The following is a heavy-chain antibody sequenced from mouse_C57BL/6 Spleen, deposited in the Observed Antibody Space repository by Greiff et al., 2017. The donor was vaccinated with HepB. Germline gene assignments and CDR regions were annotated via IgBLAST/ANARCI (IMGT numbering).Heavy chain of an antibody. CDR3: ARAWYDGYVEV. D-gene: IGHD2-14*01. V-gene: IGHV5-4*03. CDR2: ISDGGSYT. Sequence: EVKLVESGGGLVKPGGSLKLSCAASGFTFSSYAMSWVRQTPEKRLEWVATISDGGSYTYYPDNVKGRFTISRDNAKNNLYLQMSHLKSEDTAMYYCARAWYDGYVEVWGTGTTVTVSS. J-gene: IGHJ1*03. CDR1: GFTFSSYA.